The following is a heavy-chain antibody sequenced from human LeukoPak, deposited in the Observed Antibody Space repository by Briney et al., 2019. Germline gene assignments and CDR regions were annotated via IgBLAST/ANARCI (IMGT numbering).Heavy chain of an antibody. Sequence: GGSLRLSCAASGFTVSSNYMSWVRQAPGKGLEWVSVIYSGGSTYYADSVKGRFTISRDNSKNTLYLQMNSLRAEDTAVYYCATRQKQDPKRYYGMDVWGQGTTVTVSS. J-gene: IGHJ6*02. V-gene: IGHV3-53*01. CDR3: ATRQKQDPKRYYGMDV. CDR1: GFTVSSNY. D-gene: IGHD6-13*01. CDR2: IYSGGST.